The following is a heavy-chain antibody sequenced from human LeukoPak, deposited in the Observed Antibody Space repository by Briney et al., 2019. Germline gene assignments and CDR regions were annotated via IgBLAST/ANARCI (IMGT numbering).Heavy chain of an antibody. J-gene: IGHJ4*02. CDR2: IYSGGST. CDR3: ARDLRDSYGYFDY. Sequence: PGGSLRLSCAASGFTFSSYAMSWVRQAPGKGLEWVSVIYSGGSTYYADSVEGRFTISRDNSKNTLYLQMNSLRAEDTAVYYCARDLRDSYGYFDYWGQGTLVTVSS. D-gene: IGHD5-18*01. CDR1: GFTFSSYA. V-gene: IGHV3-53*01.